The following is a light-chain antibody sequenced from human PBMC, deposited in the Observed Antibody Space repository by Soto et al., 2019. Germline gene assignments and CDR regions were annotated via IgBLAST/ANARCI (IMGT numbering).Light chain of an antibody. CDR3: QEYNSYSGT. J-gene: IGKJ1*01. V-gene: IGKV1-5*01. CDR1: QSLGIW. CDR2: DAS. Sequence: DIQMTQSPSTLSASVGDRVTITCRASQSLGIWLAWHQQKPGKAPKLLISDASTLKSGVPSRFSGSGSGTKFTLTISSLQPDDFATYYCQEYNSYSGTFGQGTKVEVK.